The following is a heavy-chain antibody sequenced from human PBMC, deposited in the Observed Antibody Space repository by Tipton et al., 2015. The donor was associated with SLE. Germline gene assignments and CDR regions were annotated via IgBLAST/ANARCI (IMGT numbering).Heavy chain of an antibody. CDR3: AKERGGGNFDY. D-gene: IGHD2-15*01. Sequence: LSLTCTVSGGSIRSSNYYWGWIRQPPGKGLQWVSVIFSGGNTYYADSVQGRFTISRDVSESTLYLQMNSLRVEDTAIYYCAKERGGGNFDYWGQGTLVTVSS. CDR1: GGSIRSSNYY. V-gene: IGHV3-53*05. J-gene: IGHJ4*02. CDR2: IFSGGNT.